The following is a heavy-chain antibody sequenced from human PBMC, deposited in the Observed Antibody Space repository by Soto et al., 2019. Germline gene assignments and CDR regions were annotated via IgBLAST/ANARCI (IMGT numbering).Heavy chain of an antibody. CDR2: IYTSGST. J-gene: IGHJ6*02. Sequence: SETLSLTCTVSGASISSYFWSWIRQPAGKGLEWIGRIYTSGSTDYNPSLESRVTMSVDTSKKQVSLKLTSVTAADTAVYYCAAICSSPSCYGTYVWGQGTSVNV. V-gene: IGHV4-4*07. D-gene: IGHD2-2*01. CDR3: AAICSSPSCYGTYV. CDR1: GASISSYF.